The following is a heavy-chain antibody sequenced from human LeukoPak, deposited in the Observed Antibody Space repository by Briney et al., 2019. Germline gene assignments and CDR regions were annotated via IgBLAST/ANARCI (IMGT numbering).Heavy chain of an antibody. CDR2: IKPNRGGT. V-gene: IGHV1-2*06. CDR1: GYTLTAYY. J-gene: IGHJ3*02. Sequence: GASVKVSCKASGYTLTAYYLHWVRQAPGQGLEWMGRIKPNRGGTTYAQKFQGRVTMTRDTSIGTAYMELSSLRSDDTAVYYCARPYYESSGLYVDAFDIWGQGTMVTVSS. CDR3: ARPYYESSGLYVDAFDI. D-gene: IGHD3-22*01.